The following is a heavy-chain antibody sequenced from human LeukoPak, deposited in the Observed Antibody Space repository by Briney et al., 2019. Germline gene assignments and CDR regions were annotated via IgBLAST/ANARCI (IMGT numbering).Heavy chain of an antibody. D-gene: IGHD6-19*01. CDR2: IYTSGST. CDR3: ARVAVAAGMAVAGYFDY. CDR1: GGSISSYY. V-gene: IGHV4-4*07. J-gene: IGHJ4*02. Sequence: PSETLSLTCTVSGGSISSYYWSWIRQPAGKGLEWIGRIYTSGSTNYNPSLKSRVTMSVDTSKNQFSLKLSSVTAADTAVYYCARVAVAAGMAVAGYFDYWGQGTLVTVSS.